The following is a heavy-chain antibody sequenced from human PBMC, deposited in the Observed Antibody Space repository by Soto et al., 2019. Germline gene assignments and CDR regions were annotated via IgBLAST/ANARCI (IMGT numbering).Heavy chain of an antibody. D-gene: IGHD6-13*01. V-gene: IGHV1-2*02. Sequence: QVQLVQSGAEVKKPGASVKVSCKASGYTFTGYYMHWVRQAPGQGLEWMGWINPNSGGTNYAQQFQGRVTMTRDTSISTAYMELSRLRSDDTAVYYCARGGSSWSYYYYGMDVWGQGTTVTVS. CDR2: INPNSGGT. CDR3: ARGGSSWSYYYYGMDV. J-gene: IGHJ6*02. CDR1: GYTFTGYY.